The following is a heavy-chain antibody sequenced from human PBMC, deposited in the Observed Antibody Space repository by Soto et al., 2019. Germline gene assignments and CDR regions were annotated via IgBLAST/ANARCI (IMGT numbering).Heavy chain of an antibody. Sequence: EVQLVESGGGLVQPGGSLRLSCAASGFTFSSYSMNWVRQAPGKGLEWVSYISSSSSTIYYADSVKSRFTISRDNAKNSLYLQMNSLRAEDTAVYYCARELTKSEDYWGQGTLVTVSS. J-gene: IGHJ4*02. CDR1: GFTFSSYS. CDR2: ISSSSSTI. V-gene: IGHV3-48*01. CDR3: ARELTKSEDY.